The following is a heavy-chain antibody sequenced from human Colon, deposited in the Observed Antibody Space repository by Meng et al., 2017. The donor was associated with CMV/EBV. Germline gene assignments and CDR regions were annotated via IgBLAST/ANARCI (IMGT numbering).Heavy chain of an antibody. CDR1: GDSISDRSYF. CDR3: ARMALHWYFDL. D-gene: IGHD5-24*01. V-gene: IGHV4-39*07. Sequence: VQGLANPSEPLSRTGTVSGDSISDRSYFWGWSRQRPVRRREWIASIYYTGNDYHNPSLKIRVTISIDTSNNQFSLRLTAVTAADTAVYYCARMALHWYFDLWGRGTLVTVSS. J-gene: IGHJ2*01. CDR2: IYYTGND.